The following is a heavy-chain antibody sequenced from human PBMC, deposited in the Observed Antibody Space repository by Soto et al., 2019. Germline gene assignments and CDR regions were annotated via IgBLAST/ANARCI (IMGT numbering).Heavy chain of an antibody. J-gene: IGHJ4*02. V-gene: IGHV3-23*01. CDR1: GFTFSTYA. CDR3: AKFYCTTSPSGPSCLHFDN. Sequence: GGSLRLSCAASGFTFSTYAMSWVRQASGKGLEWVSAVSGDGIRAYYSDSVKGRFTISRDNSQNTLYLQMVSLRAEDTAMYYCAKFYCTTSPSGPSCLHFDNWGRGTLVTVSS. D-gene: IGHD2-8*01. CDR2: VSGDGIRA.